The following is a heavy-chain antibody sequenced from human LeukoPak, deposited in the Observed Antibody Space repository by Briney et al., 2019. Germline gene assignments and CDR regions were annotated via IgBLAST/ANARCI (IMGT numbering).Heavy chain of an antibody. V-gene: IGHV3-23*01. Sequence: SGGSLRLSCAASGFTFNNYAMSWVRQAPGKGLEWVSTISHSGGRTYYADSLEGRFAISGDNSKNTLFLQMHSLRAEDTAVYYCAKADRVASAATLDYWGQGTLVTVS. CDR2: ISHSGGRT. CDR3: AKADRVASAATLDY. CDR1: GFTFNNYA. D-gene: IGHD2-15*01. J-gene: IGHJ4*02.